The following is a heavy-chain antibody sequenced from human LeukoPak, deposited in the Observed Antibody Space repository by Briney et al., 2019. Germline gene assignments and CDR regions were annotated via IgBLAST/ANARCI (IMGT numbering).Heavy chain of an antibody. CDR1: GYTFTGYY. D-gene: IGHD7-27*01. CDR3: ARDRCHWGSCVWGAFDF. V-gene: IGHV1-18*04. J-gene: IGHJ3*01. CDR2: ISAYNGNT. Sequence: ASVKVSCKASGYTFTGYYMHWVRQAPGQGLEWMGWISAYNGNTNYAQNLQGRVTMTTDTSTTTAYMELRSLRSDDTAVYYCARDRCHWGSCVWGAFDFWGQGTTVTVSS.